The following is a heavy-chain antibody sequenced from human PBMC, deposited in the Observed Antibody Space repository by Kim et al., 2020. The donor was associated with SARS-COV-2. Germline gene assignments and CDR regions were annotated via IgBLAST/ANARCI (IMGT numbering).Heavy chain of an antibody. CDR3: ARQGRTTVTKITNWFDP. Sequence: SETLSLTCTVSGGSISSSSYFWGWVRQPPGKGLEWIGSIYYSGSTYYNPSLKSRVTISVDTSKNQFSLKLSSVTAAETAVYYCARQGRTTVTKITNWFDPWGQGTLVTVSS. CDR2: IYYSGST. D-gene: IGHD4-17*01. J-gene: IGHJ5*02. V-gene: IGHV4-39*01. CDR1: GGSISSSSYF.